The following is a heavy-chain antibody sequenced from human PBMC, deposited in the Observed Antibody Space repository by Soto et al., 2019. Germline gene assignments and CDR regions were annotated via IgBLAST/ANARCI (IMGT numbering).Heavy chain of an antibody. CDR1: GGTLSNYG. V-gene: IGHV1-69*01. D-gene: IGHD3-22*01. J-gene: IGHJ4*02. Sequence: VQLVQSGAEVKKPGPSVKVSCKASGGTLSNYGVAWVRQAPGQGLEYIGGIIPMFARPKYAQNFQDRVTITADESTSTTYIELSSLRSEDTAVYYCARKVRNNYYDAIEYCYFFDYWGQGALVTVSS. CDR3: ARKVRNNYYDAIEYCYFFDY. CDR2: IIPMFARP.